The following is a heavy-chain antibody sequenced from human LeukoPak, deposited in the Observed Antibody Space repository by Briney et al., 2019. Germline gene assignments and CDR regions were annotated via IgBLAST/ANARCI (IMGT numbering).Heavy chain of an antibody. CDR2: HYHNGDT. J-gene: IGHJ4*02. D-gene: IGHD2-2*01. Sequence: SETLSLTCTVSGGLTGSGTYYRGWIRQPPGKGLEWIRSHYHNGDTYYNPSLKGRVTISADTSKNQFSLQLSSVTAADTAVYYCARHGVCGSSTSCYPPFFDYWGQGTLVTVSS. V-gene: IGHV4-39*01. CDR3: ARHGVCGSSTSCYPPFFDY. CDR1: GGLTGSGTYY.